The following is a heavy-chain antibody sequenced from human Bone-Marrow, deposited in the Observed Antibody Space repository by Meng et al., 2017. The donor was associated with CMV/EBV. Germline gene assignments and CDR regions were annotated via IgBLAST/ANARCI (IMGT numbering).Heavy chain of an antibody. CDR2: IRYDGGNK. Sequence: GESLKISCASSGFTFSSYGMHWVRQAPGKGLEWVAFIRYDGGNKYYADSVKGRFTISRDNAKNTLYLQMNSLRAEDTAVYYWGKVRRSGSYPAWYYYYGMDVWGQGTTVTVSS. CDR1: GFTFSSYG. D-gene: IGHD1-26*01. CDR3: GKVRRSGSYPAWYYYYGMDV. V-gene: IGHV3-30*02. J-gene: IGHJ6*02.